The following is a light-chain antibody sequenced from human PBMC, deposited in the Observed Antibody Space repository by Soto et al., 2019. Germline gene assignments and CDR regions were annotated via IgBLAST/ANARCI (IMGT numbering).Light chain of an antibody. J-gene: IGLJ2*01. CDR2: NGN. Sequence: QSVLTQPPSASGTPGQRVTISCSGSSSNIGSNTVNWYQQLPGATPKLLIYNGNQRPSGIPDRFSGSKSGTSASLAISGLQSEDEAEYDCAAWDDSLNGPVFGGGTKVTVL. V-gene: IGLV1-44*01. CDR1: SSNIGSNT. CDR3: AAWDDSLNGPV.